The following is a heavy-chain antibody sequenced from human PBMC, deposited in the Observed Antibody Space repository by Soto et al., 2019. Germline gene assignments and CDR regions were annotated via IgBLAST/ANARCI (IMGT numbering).Heavy chain of an antibody. CDR1: GFTFSSYW. V-gene: IGHV3-7*03. CDR2: IKQDGSEK. Sequence: LRLSCAASGFTFSSYWMSWVRQAPGKGLEWVANIKQDGSEKYYVDSVKGRFTISRDNAKNSLYLQMNSLRAEDTAVYYCARGKRSGWYVDYYYGMDVWGQGTTVPVSS. D-gene: IGHD6-19*01. J-gene: IGHJ6*02. CDR3: ARGKRSGWYVDYYYGMDV.